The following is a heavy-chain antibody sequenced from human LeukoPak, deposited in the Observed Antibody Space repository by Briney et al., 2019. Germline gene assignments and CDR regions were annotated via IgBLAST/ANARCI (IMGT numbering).Heavy chain of an antibody. V-gene: IGHV3-74*01. CDR2: LSSDGSNT. CDR1: GLTFTSYW. D-gene: IGHD3-3*01. CDR3: ARDRLVFFGVNNHFDY. Sequence: GGSLRLSCAASGLTFTSYWMHWVRQTPGKGLVWVSRLSSDGSNTNYADSVKGRFTISRDNAKNTLYLQMNSLRVEDTAIYYCARDRLVFFGVNNHFDYWGQGTLVTVSS. J-gene: IGHJ4*02.